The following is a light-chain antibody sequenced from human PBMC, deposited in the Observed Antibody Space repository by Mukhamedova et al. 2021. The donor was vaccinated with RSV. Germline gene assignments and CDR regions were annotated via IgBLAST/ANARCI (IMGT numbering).Light chain of an antibody. Sequence: GEAPRLLIYSASSLQSGVPSRFSGRGSGTDFALTISGLQPDDFATYYCQQTFTTSWAFGLGTRVEV. V-gene: IGKV1-39*01. CDR3: QQTFTTSWA. J-gene: IGKJ1*01. CDR2: SAS.